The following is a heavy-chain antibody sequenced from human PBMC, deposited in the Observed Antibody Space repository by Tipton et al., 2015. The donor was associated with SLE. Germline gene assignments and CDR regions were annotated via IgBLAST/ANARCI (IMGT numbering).Heavy chain of an antibody. CDR2: IYHSGTT. CDR3: ARTQLRVSPNAFDI. V-gene: IGHV4-4*02. CDR1: GGSINSYNW. J-gene: IGHJ3*02. D-gene: IGHD3-3*01. Sequence: GLVKPSGTVSLTCAVSGGSINSYNWWTWVRQPPGKGLEWIGEIYHSGTTNYNPSLKSRITISLDTSKNQFSLKLSSVTAADTAVYYCARTQLRVSPNAFDIWGQGTMVTVSS.